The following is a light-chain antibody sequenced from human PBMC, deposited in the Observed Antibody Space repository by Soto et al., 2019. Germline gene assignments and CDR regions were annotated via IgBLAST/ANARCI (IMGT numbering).Light chain of an antibody. J-gene: IGKJ3*01. CDR2: AAS. CDR1: QGINNW. V-gene: IGKV1-12*01. Sequence: DTQMTQSPSSVSASGGDRVTITCRASQGINNWLAWYQEKPGKAPKLLIYAASSLQSGVPSRFSGSGSGTEFTLTISSLQPEDFATYHCQQANSFPPTFGPGTKVDI. CDR3: QQANSFPPT.